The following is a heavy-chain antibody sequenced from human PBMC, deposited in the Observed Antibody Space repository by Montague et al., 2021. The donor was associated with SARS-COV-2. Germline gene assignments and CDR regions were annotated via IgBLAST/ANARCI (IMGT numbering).Heavy chain of an antibody. D-gene: IGHD3-22*01. CDR2: INHRGTS. V-gene: IGHV4-34*01. J-gene: IGHJ4*02. Sequence: SETLSLTCAVYGGSFSDYFWTWIRQPPGKGLEWTGEINHRGTSNYNPSLKSRVSLSVDTSKNQFSLYLGSVTAADTAVYYCARGRQHFNMIVVVMTGGEYYFDSWGQGTLVTVSA. CDR1: GGSFSDYF. CDR3: ARGRQHFNMIVVVMTGGEYYFDS.